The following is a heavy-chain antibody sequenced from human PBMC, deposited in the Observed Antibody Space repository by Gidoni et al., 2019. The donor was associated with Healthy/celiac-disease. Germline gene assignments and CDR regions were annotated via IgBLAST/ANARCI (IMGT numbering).Heavy chain of an antibody. CDR1: GFTFRSYA. CDR3: ARDTGRGTAMVQFDY. Sequence: QVQLVESGGGVVQPGRSLRLSCAASGFTFRSYAMHWVRQAPGKGLEWVAVISYDGSNKYYADSVKGRFTISRDNSKNTLYLQMNSLRAEDTAVYYCARDTGRGTAMVQFDYWGQGTLVTVSS. V-gene: IGHV3-30-3*01. D-gene: IGHD5-18*01. CDR2: ISYDGSNK. J-gene: IGHJ4*02.